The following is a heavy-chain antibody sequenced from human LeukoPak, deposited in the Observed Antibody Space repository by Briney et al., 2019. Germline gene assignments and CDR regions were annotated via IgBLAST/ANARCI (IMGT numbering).Heavy chain of an antibody. CDR3: ARRGYYDSSGYYPYVIDY. J-gene: IGHJ4*02. Sequence: PSETLSLTCTVSGGSISSYYWSWIRQPPGKGLEWIGYIYYSGSTNYNPSLKSRVTISVDTSKNRFSLKLSSVTAADTAVYYCARRGYYDSSGYYPYVIDYWGQGTLVTVSS. D-gene: IGHD3-22*01. CDR1: GGSISSYY. CDR2: IYYSGST. V-gene: IGHV4-59*08.